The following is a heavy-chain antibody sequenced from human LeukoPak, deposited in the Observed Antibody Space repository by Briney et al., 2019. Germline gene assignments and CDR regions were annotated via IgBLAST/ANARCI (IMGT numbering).Heavy chain of an antibody. CDR3: ARVFGGHEGYDSSGPIYRDPENYYYYGMDV. V-gene: IGHV4-39*01. CDR1: GGSISSSSYY. D-gene: IGHD3-22*01. Sequence: SETLSLTCTVSGGSISSSSYYWGWIRQPPGKGLEWIGSIYYSGSTYYNPSLKSRVTISVDTSNNQFSLKLSSVTAADTAVYYCARVFGGHEGYDSSGPIYRDPENYYYYGMDVWGQGTTVTVSS. CDR2: IYYSGST. J-gene: IGHJ6*02.